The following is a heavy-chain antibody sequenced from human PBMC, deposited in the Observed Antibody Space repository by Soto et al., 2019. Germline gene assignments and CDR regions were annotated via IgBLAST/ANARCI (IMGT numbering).Heavy chain of an antibody. CDR3: ARAAKYYYGSGSYPWFDP. D-gene: IGHD3-10*01. Sequence: SETLSLTCAAYGGSFSGYYWSWIRQPPGKGLEWIGEISHTGSTNYNPSLKSRVTISVETAKNQFSLKLSSVTAADTAVYYCARAAKYYYGSGSYPWFDPWGQGTLVTVSS. J-gene: IGHJ5*02. CDR2: ISHTGST. V-gene: IGHV4-34*01. CDR1: GGSFSGYY.